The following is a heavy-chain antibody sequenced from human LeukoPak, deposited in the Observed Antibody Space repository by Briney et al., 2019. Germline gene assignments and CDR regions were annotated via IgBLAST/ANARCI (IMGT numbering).Heavy chain of an antibody. Sequence: SETLSLTCTVSGGSISSYYWSWIRQPPGKGLEWIGYIYYSGSTNYNPSLKSRVTISVDTSKNQFSLKLSSVTAADTAVYYCARLYGDYADDAFDIWGQGTMVTVSS. V-gene: IGHV4-59*01. CDR1: GGSISSYY. D-gene: IGHD4-17*01. J-gene: IGHJ3*02. CDR2: IYYSGST. CDR3: ARLYGDYADDAFDI.